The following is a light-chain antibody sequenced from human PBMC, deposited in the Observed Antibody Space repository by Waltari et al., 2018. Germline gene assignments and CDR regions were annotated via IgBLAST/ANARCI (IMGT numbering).Light chain of an antibody. CDR2: KAN. CDR1: SGSLSTTSY. V-gene: IGLV8-61*01. CDR3: ALYMGSGIWV. Sequence: QTVVTQGPSLSVSPGGTVTLTCALSSGSLSTTSYATGYQQTPGQAPRTLVYKANARSSGVPDRFSGSILGNTAALTITGAQADDESDYYCALYMGSGIWVFGGGTRLTVL. J-gene: IGLJ3*02.